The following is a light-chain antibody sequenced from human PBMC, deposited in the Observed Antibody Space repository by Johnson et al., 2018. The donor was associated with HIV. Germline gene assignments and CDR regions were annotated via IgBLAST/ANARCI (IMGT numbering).Light chain of an antibody. CDR1: SSNIENNY. CDR2: ENH. Sequence: SVLTQPPSVSATPGQKVTISCSGSSSNIENNYVSWYQQLPETAPKLLIYENHQRPSGVPDRFSACKSGPSASLATSALPTGDESDDYCGTWGRSLGAGCVFGTETKVPVL. CDR3: GTWGRSLGAGCV. J-gene: IGLJ1*01. V-gene: IGLV1-51*02.